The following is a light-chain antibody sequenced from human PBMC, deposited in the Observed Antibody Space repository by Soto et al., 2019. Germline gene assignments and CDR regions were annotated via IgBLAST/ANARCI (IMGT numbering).Light chain of an antibody. V-gene: IGKV3-11*01. CDR2: DVS. CDR1: QSVDNY. J-gene: IGKJ3*01. CDR3: QQRSNRPRFT. Sequence: EIVLTQSPATLSLSPGERATLSCRASQSVDNYLAWYQQKPGQAPRLLIYDVSNRATGTPARFSGSGYGTEFTLSISCLEPEDFAVYYCQQRSNRPRFTFGTGTKVDIK.